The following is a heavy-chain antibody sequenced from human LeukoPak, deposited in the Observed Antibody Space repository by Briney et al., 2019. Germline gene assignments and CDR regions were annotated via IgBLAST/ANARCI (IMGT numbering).Heavy chain of an antibody. CDR3: TRMRGYAFDI. J-gene: IGHJ3*02. CDR2: IKSKTDGGTT. Sequence: GGSLRLSCAASGFTFSNAWMSWVRQAPGKGLEWVGRIKSKTDGGTTDYAAPVKGRFTVSRDDSEYTLYLQMNSLKTEDTAVYYCTRMRGYAFDIWGQGTMVTVSS. CDR1: GFTFSNAW. V-gene: IGHV3-15*01. D-gene: IGHD3-10*01.